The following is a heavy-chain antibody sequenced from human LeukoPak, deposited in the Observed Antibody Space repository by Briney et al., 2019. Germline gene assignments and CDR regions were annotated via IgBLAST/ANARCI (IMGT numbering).Heavy chain of an antibody. CDR2: ISYDGSNK. V-gene: IGHV3-30*18. D-gene: IGHD3-22*01. J-gene: IGHJ4*02. CDR1: GFTFSSYG. CDR3: AKGASGYYYRAYFDY. Sequence: GRSLRLSCAASGFTFSSYGMHWVRQAPGKWLEWVAVISYDGSNKYYADSVTGRFTISRDNSKNTLYLQMNSLRAEDTAVYYCAKGASGYYYRAYFDYWGQGTLVTVSS.